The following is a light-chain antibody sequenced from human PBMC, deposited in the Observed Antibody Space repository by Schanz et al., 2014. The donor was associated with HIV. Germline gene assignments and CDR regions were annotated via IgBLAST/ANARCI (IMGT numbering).Light chain of an antibody. J-gene: IGKJ4*01. CDR1: QSVSSTY. Sequence: EIVLTQSPATLSVYPGERATLSCRASQSVSSTYLAWYQQRPGQAPRLLIYGASSRATGIPDRFSGSGSGTDFTLTISRLEPEDFAVYYCQQYGSSPLTFGGGTKVEMK. CDR3: QQYGSSPLT. V-gene: IGKV3-20*01. CDR2: GAS.